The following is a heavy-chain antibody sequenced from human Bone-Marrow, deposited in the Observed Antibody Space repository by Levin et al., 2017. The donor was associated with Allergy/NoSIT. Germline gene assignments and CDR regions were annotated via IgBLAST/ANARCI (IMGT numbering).Heavy chain of an antibody. V-gene: IGHV1-69*13. CDR3: ARDAPGYCSSTSCPDYYYYGMDV. CDR2: IIPIFGTA. Sequence: ASVKVSCKASGGTFSSYAISWVRQAPGQGLEWMGGIIPIFGTANYAQKFQGRVTITADESTSTAYMELSSLRSEDTAVYYCARDAPGYCSSTSCPDYYYYGMDVWGQGTTVTVSS. D-gene: IGHD2-2*01. J-gene: IGHJ6*02. CDR1: GGTFSSYA.